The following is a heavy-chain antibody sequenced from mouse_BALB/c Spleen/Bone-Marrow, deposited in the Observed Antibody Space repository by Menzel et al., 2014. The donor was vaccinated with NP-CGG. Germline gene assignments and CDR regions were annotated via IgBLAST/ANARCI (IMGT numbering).Heavy chain of an antibody. CDR1: GFSLTVYG. CDR3: AREGNYFDY. CDR2: IWGDGIT. V-gene: IGHV2-6-7*01. J-gene: IGHJ2*01. Sequence: QVQLQQSGPGLVAPSQSLSITCTVSGFSLTVYGVNWVRQPPGKGLEWLGMIWGDGITDYNSASKSRLSISKDDSKSQVFLKMNSLQTDDTAKYCCAREGNYFDYWGQGTTLTVSS.